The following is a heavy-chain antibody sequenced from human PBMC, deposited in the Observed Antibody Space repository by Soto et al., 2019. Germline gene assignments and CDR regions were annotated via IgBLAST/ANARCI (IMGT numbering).Heavy chain of an antibody. J-gene: IGHJ4*02. CDR2: ISGSGGST. D-gene: IGHD6-19*01. CDR3: AKEWSYSSGWSHVDY. V-gene: IGHV3-23*01. Sequence: GGTLRLSCAASGFTFSSYAMSWVRQAPGKGLEWVSAISGSGGSTYYADSVKGRFTISRDNSKNTLYLQMNSLRAEDTAVYYCAKEWSYSSGWSHVDYWGQGTLVTVSS. CDR1: GFTFSSYA.